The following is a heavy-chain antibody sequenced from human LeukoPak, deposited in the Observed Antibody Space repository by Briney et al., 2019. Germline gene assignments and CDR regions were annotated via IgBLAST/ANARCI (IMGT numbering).Heavy chain of an antibody. Sequence: GGSLRLSCAASGFTFSSYWMSWVRQAPGKGLEWVSYISSSSSTIYYADSVKGRFTISRDNAKNSLYLQMNSLRAEDTAVYYCARDTGGSGIWGQGTLVTVSS. V-gene: IGHV3-48*04. CDR2: ISSSSSTI. D-gene: IGHD3-10*01. CDR1: GFTFSSYW. J-gene: IGHJ4*02. CDR3: ARDTGGSGI.